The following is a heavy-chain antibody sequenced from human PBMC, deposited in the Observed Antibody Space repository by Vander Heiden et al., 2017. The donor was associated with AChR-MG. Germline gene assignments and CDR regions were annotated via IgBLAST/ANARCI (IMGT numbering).Heavy chain of an antibody. Sequence: EVQLVESGGGLVKPGGSLRLSCAASGSTFSSHSMNWVRQAPGKGREWVSAIISSSSYINYADSVKGRFTIARDNAKNSLYLQMNSLRAEDTAVYYCARDLTGRSSSFFYYYGMDVWGQGTTVTVSS. CDR2: IISSSSYI. CDR3: ARDLTGRSSSFFYYYGMDV. J-gene: IGHJ6*02. CDR1: GSTFSSHS. D-gene: IGHD6-6*01. V-gene: IGHV3-21*01.